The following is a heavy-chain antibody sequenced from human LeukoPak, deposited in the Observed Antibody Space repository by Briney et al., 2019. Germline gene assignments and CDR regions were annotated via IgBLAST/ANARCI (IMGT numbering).Heavy chain of an antibody. J-gene: IGHJ4*02. CDR3: ARELTANYFDY. V-gene: IGHV4-59*01. Sequence: SETLSLTCTISGGSISSYYWSWIRQPPGKGLEWIGYIYYSGSTNYNPSLKSRVTISVDTSKNQFSLKLSSVTAADTAVYYCARELTANYFDYWGQGTLVTVSS. D-gene: IGHD4/OR15-4a*01. CDR1: GGSISSYY. CDR2: IYYSGST.